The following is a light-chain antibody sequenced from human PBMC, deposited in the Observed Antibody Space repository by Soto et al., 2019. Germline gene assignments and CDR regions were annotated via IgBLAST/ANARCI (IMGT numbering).Light chain of an antibody. V-gene: IGLV2-11*01. CDR3: CSYAGSYSWV. CDR2: DVN. CDR1: NSDVAGYNY. J-gene: IGLJ3*02. Sequence: QSALTQPRSVSGSPGQSVIISCTGTNSDVAGYNYVSWYQQHPNKAPKLMTFDVNKRPLGVPDRFSGSKSGNTAYLTISGLQAEDEADYYCCSYAGSYSWVFGGGTKVTVL.